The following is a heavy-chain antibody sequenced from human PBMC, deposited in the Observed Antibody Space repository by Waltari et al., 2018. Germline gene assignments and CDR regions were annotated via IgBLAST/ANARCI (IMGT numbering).Heavy chain of an antibody. J-gene: IGHJ3*02. V-gene: IGHV3-11*01. D-gene: IGHD2-2*01. CDR2: ISSSGSTI. CDR3: AREGVKLSAALDAFDI. CDR1: GFPFSDHY. Sequence: QVQLVESGGGLVKPGGSLRLSCAASGFPFSDHYMSWIRQAPGKGLEWISLISSSGSTIDYPDSVKGRFTISRDNAKNSLYLQMNSLRVEDTAMYYCAREGVKLSAALDAFDIWGQGTMVTVSS.